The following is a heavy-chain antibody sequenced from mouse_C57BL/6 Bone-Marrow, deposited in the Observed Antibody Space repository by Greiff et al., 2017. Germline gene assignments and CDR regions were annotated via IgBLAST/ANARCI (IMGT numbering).Heavy chain of an antibody. CDR2: INSDGGST. J-gene: IGHJ4*01. CDR1: EYEFPSHD. V-gene: IGHV5-2*01. CDR3: ASLVLYARDY. Sequence: EVQVVESGGGLVQPGESLKLSCESNEYEFPSHDMSWVRKTPEKRLELVAAINSDGGSTYYPDTMERRFIISRDTTKKTLYLQMSSLRSEDTALXYCASLVLYARDYWGQGTSVTVSS.